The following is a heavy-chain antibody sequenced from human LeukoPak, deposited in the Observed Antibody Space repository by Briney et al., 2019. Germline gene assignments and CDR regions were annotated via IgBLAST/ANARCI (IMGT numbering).Heavy chain of an antibody. CDR2: MNPNSGNT. J-gene: IGHJ3*02. V-gene: IGHV1-8*01. D-gene: IGHD3-10*01. Sequence: ASVNISCKASGYRFTSYDINWVRQATGQGLEWMGWMNPNSGNTGYAQKFQGSVTMTRDTSTGTAYMELSSLKSEDTAVYYCARVNTYYFGSGVSRAFHMWGQGTMVTVSS. CDR3: ARVNTYYFGSGVSRAFHM. CDR1: GYRFTSYD.